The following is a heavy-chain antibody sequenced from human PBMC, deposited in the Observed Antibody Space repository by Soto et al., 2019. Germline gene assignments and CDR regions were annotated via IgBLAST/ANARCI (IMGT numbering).Heavy chain of an antibody. Sequence: GASVKVSCKASGGTFSSYTIIWVRQAPGQGLEWMGRIIPILGIANYAQKFQGRVTITADKSTSTAYMELSSLRSEDTAVYYCAIPRYGIAAAVPWFDPWGQGTLVTVSS. D-gene: IGHD6-13*01. J-gene: IGHJ5*02. CDR1: GGTFSSYT. V-gene: IGHV1-69*02. CDR2: IIPILGIA. CDR3: AIPRYGIAAAVPWFDP.